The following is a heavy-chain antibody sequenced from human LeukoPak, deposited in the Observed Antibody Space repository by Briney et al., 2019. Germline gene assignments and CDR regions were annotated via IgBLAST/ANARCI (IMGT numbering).Heavy chain of an antibody. CDR1: GGSISSYY. D-gene: IGHD2-8*02. CDR3: AGHHPRNTVDF. V-gene: IGHV4-59*08. J-gene: IGHJ4*02. CDR2: ISDIGSI. Sequence: SETLYLTCTVSGGSISSYYWSWIRQPPGKGLEWIAYISDIGSINYNPSLKSRVTISLDTSKNQFSLKLSSVTAADTAVYYCAGHHPRNTVDFWGQGTLGTVSS.